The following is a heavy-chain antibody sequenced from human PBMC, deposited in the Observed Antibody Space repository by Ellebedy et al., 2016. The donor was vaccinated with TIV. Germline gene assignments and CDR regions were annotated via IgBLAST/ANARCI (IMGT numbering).Heavy chain of an antibody. CDR2: ISSTSSYT. V-gene: IGHV3-11*05. J-gene: IGHJ4*02. D-gene: IGHD6-19*01. CDR1: GFNFSDYY. Sequence: GESLKISXAASGFNFSDYYMTWIRQAPGKGLQWVSFISSTSSYTNYADSVRGRFTISRDNSKNTLYLQMNSLRAEDTAVYYCAKGGQWLENDYWGQGTLVTVSS. CDR3: AKGGQWLENDY.